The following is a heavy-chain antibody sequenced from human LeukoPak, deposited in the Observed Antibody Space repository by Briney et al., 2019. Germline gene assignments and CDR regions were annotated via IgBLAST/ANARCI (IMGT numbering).Heavy chain of an antibody. D-gene: IGHD2-2*02. J-gene: IGHJ5*02. CDR1: GFTLSGNW. Sequence: PGGSLRLSCAASGFTLSGNWMHWVRQAPGKGLVWVSRINSDGSSTSYADSVKGRFTISRDNAKNTLYLQMNSLRAEDTAVYYCASFPGLIPSWGQGTLVTVSS. CDR3: ASFPGLIPS. CDR2: INSDGSST. V-gene: IGHV3-74*01.